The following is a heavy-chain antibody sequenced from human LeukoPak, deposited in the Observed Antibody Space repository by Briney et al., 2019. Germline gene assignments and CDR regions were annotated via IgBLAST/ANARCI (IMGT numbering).Heavy chain of an antibody. D-gene: IGHD6-19*01. V-gene: IGHV3-21*01. J-gene: IGHJ4*02. Sequence: GGSLRLSCAASGFTFSAYSLTWVRQPPGKGLELVSSITSSTTYIYYADSVKGRFSTSRDNAKNSLYLQMNSLRVEDTAVYYCARVSLSRSGWDFDYWGQGTLVTVSS. CDR3: ARVSLSRSGWDFDY. CDR1: GFTFSAYS. CDR2: ITSSTTYI.